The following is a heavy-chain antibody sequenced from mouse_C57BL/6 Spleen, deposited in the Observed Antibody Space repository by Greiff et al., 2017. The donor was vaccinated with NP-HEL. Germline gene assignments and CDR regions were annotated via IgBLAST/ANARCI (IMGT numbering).Heavy chain of an antibody. CDR1: GYAFTNYL. Sequence: VKLMESGAELVRPGTSVKVSCKASGYAFTNYLIEWVKQRPGQGLEWIGVINPGSGGTNYNEKFKGKATLTADKSSSTAYMQLSSLTSEDSAVYFCARGGDYDGYYYAMDYWGQGTSVTVSS. V-gene: IGHV1-54*01. CDR2: INPGSGGT. D-gene: IGHD2-4*01. J-gene: IGHJ4*01. CDR3: ARGGDYDGYYYAMDY.